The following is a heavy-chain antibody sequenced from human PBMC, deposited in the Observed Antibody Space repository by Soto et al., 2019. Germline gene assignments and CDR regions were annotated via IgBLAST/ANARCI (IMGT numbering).Heavy chain of an antibody. D-gene: IGHD6-19*01. Sequence: GGSLRLSCAASGFTFSSYSMNWVRQAPGKGLEWVSYFSSSSSTIYYADSVKGRFTISRDNAKNSLYLQMNSLRAEDTAVYYCAGHGGQWLNWFDPWGQGTLVTVSS. CDR1: GFTFSSYS. J-gene: IGHJ5*02. V-gene: IGHV3-48*01. CDR3: AGHGGQWLNWFDP. CDR2: FSSSSSTI.